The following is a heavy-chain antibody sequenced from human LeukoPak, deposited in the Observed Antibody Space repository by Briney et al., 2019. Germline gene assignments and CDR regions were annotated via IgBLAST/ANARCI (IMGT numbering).Heavy chain of an antibody. CDR1: GFTFSSYG. J-gene: IGHJ4*02. V-gene: IGHV3-33*01. CDR2: IWYDGSNK. CDR3: ARERIAAAVEDY. Sequence: GGSLRLSCAASGFTFSSYGMSWVRQAPGKGLEWVAVIWYDGSNKYYADSVKGRFTISRDNSKNTLYLQMNSLRAEDTAVYYCARERIAAAVEDYWGQGTLVTVSS. D-gene: IGHD6-13*01.